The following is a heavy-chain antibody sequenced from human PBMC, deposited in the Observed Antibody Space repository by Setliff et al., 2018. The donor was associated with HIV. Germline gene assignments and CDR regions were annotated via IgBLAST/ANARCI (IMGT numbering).Heavy chain of an antibody. CDR1: GGSITSHY. D-gene: IGHD2-2*01. CDR2: ISYTGSP. V-gene: IGHV4-59*11. Sequence: PSETLSLTCSVSGGSITSHYWTWIRQPPGKGLEWIGVISYTGSPHYNPSLKSRVTISVDTSKNHFSLNVSSLTAADTALYFCARLMPNWDYFDYWGQGTQVTVSS. J-gene: IGHJ4*02. CDR3: ARLMPNWDYFDY.